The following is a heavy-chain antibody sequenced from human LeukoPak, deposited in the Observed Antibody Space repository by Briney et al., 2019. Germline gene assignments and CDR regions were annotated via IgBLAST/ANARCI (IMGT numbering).Heavy chain of an antibody. J-gene: IGHJ1*01. CDR3: ARGGKIALAGTRSPQYFQH. Sequence: GGSLRLSCAASGFTFSSYGMHWVRQAPGKGLEWVAFIRYDGNNKYYADSVKGRFTISRDNSKNTLYLQMNSLRAEDTAVYYCARGGKIALAGTRSPQYFQHWGQGTLVTVSS. CDR1: GFTFSSYG. V-gene: IGHV3-30*02. CDR2: IRYDGNNK. D-gene: IGHD6-19*01.